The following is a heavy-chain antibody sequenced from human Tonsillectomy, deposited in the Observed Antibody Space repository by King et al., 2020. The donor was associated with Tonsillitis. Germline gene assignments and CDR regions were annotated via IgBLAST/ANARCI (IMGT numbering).Heavy chain of an antibody. CDR1: GYTFTGYY. D-gene: IGHD2-2*01. CDR2: INPNSGGT. J-gene: IGHJ5*02. V-gene: IGHV1-2*02. Sequence: QLVQSGAEVKKPGASVKVSCKASGYTFTGYYMHWVRQAPGQGLEWMGWINPNSGGTNYAQKFQGRVTMTRDTSISTAYMELSRLISDDTAVYYCARSGSNTSYRDPNWFDPWGQGTLVTVSS. CDR3: ARSGSNTSYRDPNWFDP.